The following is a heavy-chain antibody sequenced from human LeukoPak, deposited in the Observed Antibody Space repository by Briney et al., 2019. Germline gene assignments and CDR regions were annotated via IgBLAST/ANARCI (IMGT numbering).Heavy chain of an antibody. J-gene: IGHJ5*02. D-gene: IGHD5-18*01. Sequence: GGSLRLSCAASGFTFSSYAMSWVRQAPGKGLEWVSAISGSGGSTYYADSVKGRFTISRDNSKNTLYLQMNSLRAEDTAVYYCGKFLDTAMVPVVGWFDPWGQGTLVTVSS. CDR1: GFTFSSYA. CDR2: ISGSGGST. V-gene: IGHV3-23*01. CDR3: GKFLDTAMVPVVGWFDP.